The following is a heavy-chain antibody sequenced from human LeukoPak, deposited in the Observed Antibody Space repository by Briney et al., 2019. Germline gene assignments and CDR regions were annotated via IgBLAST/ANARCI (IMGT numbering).Heavy chain of an antibody. CDR3: AKGTLGYCSGGSCPRDYYYYYMDV. V-gene: IGHV3-43D*03. Sequence: GGSLRLSCAASGFTFDDYAMHWVRQAPGKGLEWVSLISWDGGSTYYADSVKGRFTISRDNSKNSLYLQMNSLRAEDTALYYCAKGTLGYCSGGSCPRDYYYYYMDVWGKGTTVTVSS. J-gene: IGHJ6*03. D-gene: IGHD2-15*01. CDR2: ISWDGGST. CDR1: GFTFDDYA.